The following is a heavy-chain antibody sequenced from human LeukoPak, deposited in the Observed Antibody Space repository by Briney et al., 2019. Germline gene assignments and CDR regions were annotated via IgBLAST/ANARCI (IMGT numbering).Heavy chain of an antibody. Sequence: QPGGSLRLSWAASGFTFSSYWMHWVRQAPGKGLVWVSRINSDGSSTSYADSVKGRFTISRDNAKNTLYLQMNSLRAEDTAVYYCARENPPEQLVPSVGGDWGQGTLVTVSS. CDR3: ARENPPEQLVPSVGGD. CDR1: GFTFSSYW. D-gene: IGHD6-13*01. V-gene: IGHV3-74*01. J-gene: IGHJ4*02. CDR2: INSDGSST.